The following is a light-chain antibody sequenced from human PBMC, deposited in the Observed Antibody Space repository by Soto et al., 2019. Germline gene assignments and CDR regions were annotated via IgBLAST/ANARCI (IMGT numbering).Light chain of an antibody. Sequence: EGVLTQSPGTLALSPGERATLSCRASQSVTSRYLAWYQQKPGQAPRLVIHGASSRATGIPDGFSGSGSGTDFTLTITRVEPEDFAVYFCQHFGLSPTFGQGTRLEIK. CDR2: GAS. CDR1: QSVTSRY. V-gene: IGKV3-20*01. J-gene: IGKJ5*01. CDR3: QHFGLSPT.